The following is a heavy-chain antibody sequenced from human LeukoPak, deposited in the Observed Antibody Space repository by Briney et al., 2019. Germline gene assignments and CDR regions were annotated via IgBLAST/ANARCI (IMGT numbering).Heavy chain of an antibody. D-gene: IGHD4-11*01. CDR2: VSSSGSTI. Sequence: GGSLRLSCAASGFTFSSYEMNWVRQAPGKGLEWVSYVSSSGSTIYYADSVKGRFTISRDNAKNSLYLQMNSLRAEDTAVYYCARTVRMKDYWGQGTLVTVSS. J-gene: IGHJ4*02. V-gene: IGHV3-48*03. CDR1: GFTFSSYE. CDR3: ARTVRMKDY.